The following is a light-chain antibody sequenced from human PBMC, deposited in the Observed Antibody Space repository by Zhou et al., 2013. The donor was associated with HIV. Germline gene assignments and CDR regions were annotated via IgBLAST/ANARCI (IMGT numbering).Light chain of an antibody. CDR1: QSISHW. J-gene: IGKJ2*01. CDR3: QQYNSYST. CDR2: KAS. V-gene: IGKV1-5*03. Sequence: IYLTQSPSSLSASVGDRVTITCRASQSISHWLAWYQQKPGKAPKLLIYKASSLESGVPSRFSGSGSGTEFTLTISSLQPDDFATYYCQQYNSYSTFGQGTKLEIK.